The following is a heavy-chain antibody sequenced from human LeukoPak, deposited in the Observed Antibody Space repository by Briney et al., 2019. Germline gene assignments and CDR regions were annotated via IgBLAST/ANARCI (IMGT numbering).Heavy chain of an antibody. V-gene: IGHV4-34*01. CDR3: ARGIGQWLAVFYYFDY. J-gene: IGHJ4*02. D-gene: IGHD6-19*01. CDR1: GGSFSGYY. CDR2: INHSGST. Sequence: SETLSLTCAVYGGSFSGYYWSWIRQPPGKGLEWIGEINHSGSTNYNPSLKSRVTISVDTSKNQFSPKLSSVTAADTAVYYCARGIGQWLAVFYYFDYWGQGTLVTVSS.